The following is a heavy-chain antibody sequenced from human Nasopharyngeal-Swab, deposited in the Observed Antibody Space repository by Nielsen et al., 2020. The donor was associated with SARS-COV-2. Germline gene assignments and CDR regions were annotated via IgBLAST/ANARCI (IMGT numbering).Heavy chain of an antibody. D-gene: IGHD1-26*01. J-gene: IGHJ4*02. CDR2: IYYSGST. Sequence: SETLSLTCTVSGGSISSSSYYWGWIRQPPGKGLEWIGSIYYSGSTYYNPSLKNRVTISVDTSKNQFSLKLSSVTAADTAVYYCARSGIVGAIYYWGQGTLVTVSS. CDR1: GGSISSSSYY. V-gene: IGHV4-39*07. CDR3: ARSGIVGAIYY.